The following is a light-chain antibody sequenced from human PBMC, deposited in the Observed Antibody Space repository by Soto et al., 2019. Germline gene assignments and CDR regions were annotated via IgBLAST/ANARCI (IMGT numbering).Light chain of an antibody. Sequence: EIVLTQSPATLSLSPGERATLSCRASQSVNNYLAWYQQKPGQTPRLLIYDASNRATGIPARFSGSGSGTDFTLTISRLEPEDFAVYYCQQRSNWPPRTFGQGTKVEIK. V-gene: IGKV3-11*01. CDR2: DAS. CDR1: QSVNNY. CDR3: QQRSNWPPRT. J-gene: IGKJ1*01.